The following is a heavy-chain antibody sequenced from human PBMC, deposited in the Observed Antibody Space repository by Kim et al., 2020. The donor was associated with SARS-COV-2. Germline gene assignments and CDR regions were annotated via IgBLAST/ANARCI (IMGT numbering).Heavy chain of an antibody. CDR1: GGSISSYY. D-gene: IGHD1-26*01. CDR3: ATEKWERGWFDP. CDR2: IYYSGST. J-gene: IGHJ5*02. V-gene: IGHV4-59*13. Sequence: SETLSLTCTVSGGSISSYYWSWIRQPPGKGLEWIGYIYYSGSTNYNPSLKSRVTISVDTSKNQFSLKLSSVTAADTAVYYCATEKWERGWFDPWGQGTLVTVSS.